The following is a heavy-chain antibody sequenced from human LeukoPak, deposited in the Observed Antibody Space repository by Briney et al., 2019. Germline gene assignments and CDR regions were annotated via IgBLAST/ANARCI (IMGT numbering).Heavy chain of an antibody. CDR1: GGTFSSYA. Sequence: GASVKVSCKASGGTFSSYAISLVRRAPGQGLEWMGRSITILGISNYAQKFQGRVTITADKSTSTAYMELSSLRSEDTAVYYCATATSYNWNDYTDVLAYWGQGTLVTVSS. V-gene: IGHV1-69*04. CDR3: ATATSYNWNDYTDVLAY. D-gene: IGHD1-1*01. CDR2: SITILGIS. J-gene: IGHJ4*02.